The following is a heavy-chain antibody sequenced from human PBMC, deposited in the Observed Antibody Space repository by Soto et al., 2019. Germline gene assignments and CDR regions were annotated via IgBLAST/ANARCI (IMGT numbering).Heavy chain of an antibody. Sequence: SETLSLTCSVSGGTIDSYYWNWIRQPPGKGLEWIGYIYYSGSTNYNPSLKSRVTKSVVSSKNQFSLHVNSVTAADTAVYYCATMGTPVTGLYYFDHWGQRTLVTV. V-gene: IGHV4-59*08. CDR2: IYYSGST. D-gene: IGHD4-17*01. CDR3: ATMGTPVTGLYYFDH. J-gene: IGHJ4*02. CDR1: GGTIDSYY.